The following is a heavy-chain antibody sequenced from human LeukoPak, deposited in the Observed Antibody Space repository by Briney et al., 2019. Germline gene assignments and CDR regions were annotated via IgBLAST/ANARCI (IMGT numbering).Heavy chain of an antibody. D-gene: IGHD4-17*01. Sequence: PGRSLRLSCAASGFTFSSYGMHWVRQAPGKGLEWVAVIWYDGSNKYYADSVKGRSTISRDNSKNTLYLQMNSLRAEDTAVYYCARGGDLLPYYFDYWGQGTLVTVSS. J-gene: IGHJ4*02. CDR1: GFTFSSYG. V-gene: IGHV3-33*01. CDR2: IWYDGSNK. CDR3: ARGGDLLPYYFDY.